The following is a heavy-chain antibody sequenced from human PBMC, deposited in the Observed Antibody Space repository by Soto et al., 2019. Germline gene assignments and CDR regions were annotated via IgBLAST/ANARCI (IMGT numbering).Heavy chain of an antibody. CDR2: IYYSGST. CDR1: GGSISSYY. Sequence: SETLSLTCTVSGGSISSYYWSWIRQPPGKGLEWIGYIYYSGSTNYNPSLKSRVTISVDTSKNQFSLKLSSVTAADTAVYYCARAQPASYYYYYMDVWGKGTTVTVSS. J-gene: IGHJ6*03. V-gene: IGHV4-59*01. CDR3: ARAQPASYYYYYMDV.